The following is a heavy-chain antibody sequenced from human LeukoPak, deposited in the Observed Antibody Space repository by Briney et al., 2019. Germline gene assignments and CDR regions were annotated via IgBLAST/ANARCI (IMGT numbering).Heavy chain of an antibody. V-gene: IGHV3-23*01. CDR2: ITGSGGST. CDR1: GFTFSNYG. CDR3: ARLGSSGWA. Sequence: PGGTLRLSCAASGFTFSNYGLSWVRQAPGKGLEWVSGITGSGGSTYYADSVKGRFTISRDNSKNTLLLQMNSLRAEDTAVYYCARLGSSGWAWGQGTLVTVSS. D-gene: IGHD6-19*01. J-gene: IGHJ5*02.